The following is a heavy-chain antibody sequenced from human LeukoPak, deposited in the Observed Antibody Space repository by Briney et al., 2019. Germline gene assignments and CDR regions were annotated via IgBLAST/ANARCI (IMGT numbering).Heavy chain of an antibody. D-gene: IGHD2/OR15-2a*01. CDR2: ISSSSSYI. CDR1: GFTFSSYS. J-gene: IGHJ1*01. V-gene: IGHV3-21*04. Sequence: GGSLRLSCAASGFTFSSYSMNWVRQAPGKGLEWVSSISSSSSYIYYADSVKGRFTISRDNAKNSLYLQMNSLRAEDTAVYYCVKRDYYYTTTFSPLFQHWGQGTLVTVSS. CDR3: VKRDYYYTTTFSPLFQH.